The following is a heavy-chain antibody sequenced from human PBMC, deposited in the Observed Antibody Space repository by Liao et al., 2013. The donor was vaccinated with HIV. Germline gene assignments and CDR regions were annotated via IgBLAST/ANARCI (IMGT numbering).Heavy chain of an antibody. J-gene: IGHJ4*02. CDR3: ARETPSLGRPFDY. V-gene: IGHV4-61*02. CDR2: IYANGNL. Sequence: QAQLQESGPGLVKPSQTLSLTCTVSVGSINSGNYAWSWIRQPAGKGLEWIGHIYANGNLHYSPSLKSRVTISVDTSKNQFSLRLSSVTAADTAVYYCARETPSLGRPFDYWGQGTLITVSS. D-gene: IGHD6-6*01. CDR1: VGSINSGNYA.